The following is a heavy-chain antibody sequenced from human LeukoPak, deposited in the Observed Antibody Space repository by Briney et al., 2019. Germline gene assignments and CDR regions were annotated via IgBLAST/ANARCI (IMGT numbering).Heavy chain of an antibody. Sequence: GESLKISCKGSGYSFTSYWIGWVHQMPGKGLEWMGIIYPGDSDTRYSPSFQGQVTISADKSISTAYLQWSSLKASDTAMYYCARHVRRGYSGYDYIGEIDYWGQGTLVTVSS. CDR3: ARHVRRGYSGYDYIGEIDY. V-gene: IGHV5-51*07. CDR1: GYSFTSYW. CDR2: IYPGDSDT. J-gene: IGHJ4*02. D-gene: IGHD5-12*01.